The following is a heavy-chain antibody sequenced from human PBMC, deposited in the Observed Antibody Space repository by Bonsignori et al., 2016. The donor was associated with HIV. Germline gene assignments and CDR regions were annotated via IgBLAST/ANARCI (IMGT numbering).Heavy chain of an antibody. CDR1: GGSISSSSYY. J-gene: IGHJ4*02. D-gene: IGHD3-3*01. CDR2: IYYSGST. CDR3: AREGGRGNQYYNFWSGYYNGGPNDY. V-gene: IGHV4-39*07. Sequence: SETLSLTCTVSGGSISSSSYYWDWIRQPPGKGLEWIGSIYYSGSTYYNPSLKSRVTISVDTSKNQFSLKLSSVTAADTAVYYCAREGGRGNQYYNFWSGYYNGGPNDYWGQGTLVTVSS.